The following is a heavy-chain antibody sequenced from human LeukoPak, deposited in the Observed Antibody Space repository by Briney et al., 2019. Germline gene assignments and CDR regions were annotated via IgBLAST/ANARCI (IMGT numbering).Heavy chain of an antibody. CDR2: IYYSGST. D-gene: IGHD1-1*01. V-gene: IGHV4-39*01. CDR3: ARLAGHHNNGRFDF. J-gene: IGHJ4*02. Sequence: PSETLSLTCTVSGGAISNSELYWGWVRHPPGKGLEWIAMIYYSGSTYSNPSLKSRVTISVDTSKNQFSLKVRSVTAADSAVYFCARLAGHHNNGRFDFWGQGVLVSVSS. CDR1: GGAISNSELY.